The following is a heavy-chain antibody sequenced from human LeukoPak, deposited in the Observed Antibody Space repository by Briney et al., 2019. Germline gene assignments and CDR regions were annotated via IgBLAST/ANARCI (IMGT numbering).Heavy chain of an antibody. CDR3: ALMPELRYFDWLLHLPSGY. CDR1: GFTFSSYG. CDR2: ISYDGSNK. D-gene: IGHD3-9*01. J-gene: IGHJ4*02. Sequence: GGSLRLSCAASGFTFSSYGMHWVRQALGKGLEWVAVISYDGSNKYYADSVKGRFTISRDNSKNTLYLQMNSLRAEDTAVYYCALMPELRYFDWLLHLPSGYWGQGTLVTVPS. V-gene: IGHV3-30*03.